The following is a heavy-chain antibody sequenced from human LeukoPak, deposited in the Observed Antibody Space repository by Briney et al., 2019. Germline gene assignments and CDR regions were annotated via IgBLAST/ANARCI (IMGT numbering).Heavy chain of an antibody. D-gene: IGHD3-22*01. CDR3: ARARGPIYDSSGYHIFDY. CDR1: GYTFTSYG. CDR2: ISAYNGNT. Sequence: ASVKVSCKASGYTFTSYGISWVRQAPRQGLEWMGWISAYNGNTNYAQKLQGRVTMTTDTSTSTAYMELRSLRSDDTAVYYCARARGPIYDSSGYHIFDYWGQGTLVTVSS. V-gene: IGHV1-18*01. J-gene: IGHJ4*02.